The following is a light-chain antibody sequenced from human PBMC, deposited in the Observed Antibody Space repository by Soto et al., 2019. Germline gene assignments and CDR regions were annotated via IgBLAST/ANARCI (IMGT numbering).Light chain of an antibody. Sequence: EFVLTQSPGPLSLSPGDRATLSCRASQTVRNNYLAWYQQKPGQAPRVRIYDASSRATGSPDRFSGGGSGTDFTLTISRLEPEDFAVYYCQQFSSYPLTFGGGTKVDIK. J-gene: IGKJ4*01. CDR2: DAS. CDR1: QTVRNNY. V-gene: IGKV3-20*01. CDR3: QQFSSYPLT.